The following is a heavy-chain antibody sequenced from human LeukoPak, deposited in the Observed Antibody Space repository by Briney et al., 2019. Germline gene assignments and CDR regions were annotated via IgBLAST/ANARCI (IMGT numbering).Heavy chain of an antibody. J-gene: IGHJ4*02. CDR3: ASTGYSSGWYYFDY. CDR2: INHSGST. D-gene: IGHD6-19*01. CDR1: GGSFSGYY. V-gene: IGHV4-34*01. Sequence: SETLSLTCAVYGGSFSGYYWSWIRQPPGKGLEWIGEINHSGSTNYNPSLKSRVTISVDTSKNQFSLKLSSVTAADTAVYYCASTGYSSGWYYFDYWGQGTLVTVSS.